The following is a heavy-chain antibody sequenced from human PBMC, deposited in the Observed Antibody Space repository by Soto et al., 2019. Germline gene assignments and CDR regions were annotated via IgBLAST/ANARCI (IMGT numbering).Heavy chain of an antibody. J-gene: IGHJ3*02. CDR1: GGSFSGYC. D-gene: IGHD6-13*01. CDR3: ARGVAAAGGAFDI. V-gene: IGHV4-34*01. CDR2: INHSGST. Sequence: PSETLSLTCAVYGGSFSGYCWSWIRQPPGKGLDWVGEINHSGSTNYNPSLKSRVTISVDTSKNQFSLKLSSVTAADTAVYYCARGVAAAGGAFDIWGQGTMVTVSS.